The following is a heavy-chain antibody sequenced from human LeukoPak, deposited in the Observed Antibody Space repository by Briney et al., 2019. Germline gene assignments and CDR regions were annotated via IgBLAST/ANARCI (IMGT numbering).Heavy chain of an antibody. CDR1: GGSFSGYY. CDR2: INHSGST. V-gene: IGHV4-34*01. J-gene: IGHJ6*03. CDR3: ARGTVDTAMVIYYYYYMDV. D-gene: IGHD5-18*01. Sequence: SETLSLTCAVYGGSFSGYYWSWIRQPPGKGLEWIGEINHSGSTNYNPSLKSRVTISVDTSKNQFSLKLSSVTAADTAVYYCARGTVDTAMVIYYYYYMDVWGKGTTVTISS.